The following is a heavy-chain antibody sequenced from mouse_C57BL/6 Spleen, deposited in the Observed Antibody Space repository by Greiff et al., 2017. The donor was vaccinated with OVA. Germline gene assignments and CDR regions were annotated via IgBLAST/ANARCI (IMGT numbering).Heavy chain of an antibody. CDR2: INYDGSST. CDR1: GFTFSDYY. CDR3: AREEGTNYYAMDY. V-gene: IGHV5-16*01. J-gene: IGHJ4*01. Sequence: EVQRVESEGGLVQPGSSMKLSCTASGFTFSDYYMAWVRQVPEKGLEWVANINYDGSSTYYLDSLKSRFIISRDNAKNILYLQMSSLKSEDTATYYCAREEGTNYYAMDYWGQGTSVTVSS. D-gene: IGHD2-14*01.